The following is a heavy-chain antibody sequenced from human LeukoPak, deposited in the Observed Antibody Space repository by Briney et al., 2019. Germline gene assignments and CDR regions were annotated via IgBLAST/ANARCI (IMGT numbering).Heavy chain of an antibody. CDR1: GGSFIGYY. CDR3: ARVHLIPPYYSGSGSYYKGIYWFDP. V-gene: IGHV4-34*01. CDR2: INHSGST. D-gene: IGHD3-10*01. J-gene: IGHJ5*02. Sequence: SETLSLTCAVYGGSFIGYYWSWIRQPPGKGLEWIGEINHSGSTNYNPSLNSRVTISVDTSKNQFSLQLSSVTAADTAVYYCARVHLIPPYYSGSGSYYKGIYWFDPWGQGTLVTVTS.